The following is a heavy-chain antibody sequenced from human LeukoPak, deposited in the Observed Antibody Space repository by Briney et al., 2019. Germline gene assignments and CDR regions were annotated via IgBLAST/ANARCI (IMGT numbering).Heavy chain of an antibody. CDR2: IYYTGST. CDR1: GGSINSHY. V-gene: IGHV4-59*11. CDR3: ARYEEFSTGYSASSPRHYFDH. D-gene: IGHD3/OR15-3a*01. Sequence: ASETLSLTCTVSGGSINSHYWSWIRQPPGKGLECIGHIYYTGSTYYKPSLESRVTISVDTAKNQISLKLSSVTAADTAVYFCARYEEFSTGYSASSPRHYFDHWGQGTLVTVSS. J-gene: IGHJ4*02.